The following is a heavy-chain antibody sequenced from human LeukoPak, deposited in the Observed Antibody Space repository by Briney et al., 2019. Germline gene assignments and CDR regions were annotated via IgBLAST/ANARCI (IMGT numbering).Heavy chain of an antibody. CDR2: IYYSGST. J-gene: IGHJ5*02. V-gene: IGHV4-39*07. Sequence: SETLSLTCAVSGGSISSSSYYWGWIRQPPGKGLEWIGSIYYSGSTYYNPSLKSRVTISVDTSKNQFSLKLNSVTAADTAFYYCVRDRGLGRGFDPWGQGTMVTVSS. CDR3: VRDRGLGRGFDP. CDR1: GGSISSSSYY. D-gene: IGHD3-16*01.